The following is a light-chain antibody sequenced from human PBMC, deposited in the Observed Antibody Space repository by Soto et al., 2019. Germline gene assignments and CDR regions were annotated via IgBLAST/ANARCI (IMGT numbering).Light chain of an antibody. Sequence: DIQMTQSPSSLSASVGDRVTITCRASQSISSYLNWYQQKPGKAPELLIYAASNLKSGVSSRFSGSGSGTDFTLSLSSLQPEDFASYHCQQSYSSPYTFGQGTKLEIK. J-gene: IGKJ2*01. V-gene: IGKV1-39*01. CDR3: QQSYSSPYT. CDR1: QSISSY. CDR2: AAS.